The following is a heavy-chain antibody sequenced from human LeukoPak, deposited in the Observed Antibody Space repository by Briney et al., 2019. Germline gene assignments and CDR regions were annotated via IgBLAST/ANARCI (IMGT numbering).Heavy chain of an antibody. Sequence: GSSVKVSCKASGGTFSSYAISWVRQAPGQGLEWMGRMIPILGIANYAQKFQGRVTITADKSTSTAYMELSSLRSEDAAVYYCARDSRNYYDSSGYSFNLYYFDYWGQGTLVTVSS. CDR3: ARDSRNYYDSSGYSFNLYYFDY. V-gene: IGHV1-69*04. J-gene: IGHJ4*02. D-gene: IGHD3-22*01. CDR2: MIPILGIA. CDR1: GGTFSSYA.